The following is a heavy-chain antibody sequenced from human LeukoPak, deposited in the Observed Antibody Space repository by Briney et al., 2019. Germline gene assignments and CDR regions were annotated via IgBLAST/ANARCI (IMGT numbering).Heavy chain of an antibody. J-gene: IGHJ5*02. Sequence: GTLRLSCAASGFTFSSYGMSWVRQAPGKGLEWVSAISGSGGSTYYADSVKGRFTISRDNSKNTLYLQMNSLRAEDTAVYYCAKDGLRYFDWFNWFDPWGQGTLVTVSS. CDR3: AKDGLRYFDWFNWFDP. CDR2: ISGSGGST. V-gene: IGHV3-23*01. CDR1: GFTFSSYG. D-gene: IGHD3-9*01.